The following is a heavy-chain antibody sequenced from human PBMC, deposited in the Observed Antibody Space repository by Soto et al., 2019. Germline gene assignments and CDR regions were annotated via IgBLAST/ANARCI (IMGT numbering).Heavy chain of an antibody. CDR1: GYAFTGYY. J-gene: IGHJ4*02. V-gene: IGHV1-2*02. D-gene: IGHD1-26*01. CDR3: ARVPTSGSYEAWFAY. CDR2: INPNSGGT. Sequence: QVQLVQSGAEVKKPGASVKVSCKTSGYAFTGYYMHWVRQAPGQGLEWMGWINPNSGGTNYAQKFQGRVTMTRDTSISTVNMDLRRLRSDDTAVYYCARVPTSGSYEAWFAYWGQGSLVTVSS.